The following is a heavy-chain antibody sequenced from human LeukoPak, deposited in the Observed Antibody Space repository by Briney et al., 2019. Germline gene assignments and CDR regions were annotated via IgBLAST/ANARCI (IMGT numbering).Heavy chain of an antibody. CDR2: ISYDGSNK. J-gene: IGHJ2*01. V-gene: IGHV3-30-3*01. Sequence: PGGSLRLSCAASGFTFSSYAMHWVRQAPGKGLEWVAVISYDGSNKYYADSVKGRFTISRDNSKNTLYLQMNSLRAEDTAVYYCAGGEGPGSYYNRLDFDLWGRGTLVTVSS. CDR1: GFTFSSYA. D-gene: IGHD3-10*01. CDR3: AGGEGPGSYYNRLDFDL.